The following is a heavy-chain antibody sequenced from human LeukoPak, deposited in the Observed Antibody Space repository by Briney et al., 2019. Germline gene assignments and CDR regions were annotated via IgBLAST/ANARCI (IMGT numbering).Heavy chain of an antibody. CDR1: GYTFTSYY. CDR2: INPSGGST. D-gene: IGHD5-24*01. Sequence: ASVKVSCKASGYTFTSYYMHWVRQATGQGLEWMGIINPSGGSTSYAQKFQGRVTMTRDTSTSTVYMELSSLRSEDTAVYYCARDTRGSDGYKAGTFDYWGQGTLVTVSS. CDR3: ARDTRGSDGYKAGTFDY. V-gene: IGHV1-46*01. J-gene: IGHJ4*02.